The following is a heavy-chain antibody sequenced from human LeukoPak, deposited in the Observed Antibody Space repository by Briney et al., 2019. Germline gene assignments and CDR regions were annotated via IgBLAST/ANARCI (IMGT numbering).Heavy chain of an antibody. D-gene: IGHD3-9*01. J-gene: IGHJ4*02. CDR3: VKGVGDDILTGYLDY. V-gene: IGHV3-23*01. CDR1: RFTFSNYA. CDR2: ISGSGGRT. Sequence: GGSLRLSCTASRFTFSNYAMAWVRQAPGKGLEWVSTISGSGGRTYYADSVKGRFTISRDNSKKTLYLQMNSLRDEDTAVYYCVKGVGDDILTGYLDYWGQGTLVTVSS.